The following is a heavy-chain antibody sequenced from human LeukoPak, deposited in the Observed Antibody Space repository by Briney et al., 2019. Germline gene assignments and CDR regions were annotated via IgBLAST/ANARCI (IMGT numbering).Heavy chain of an antibody. CDR3: ARQRGYYYGSGSYYIDY. V-gene: IGHV4-59*08. CDR2: IYYSGST. D-gene: IGHD3-10*01. Sequence: SETLSLTCTVSGGSISSYYWSRIRQPPGKGLEWIGYIYYSGSTNYNPSLKSRVTISVDTSKNQFSLKLSSVTAADTAVYYCARQRGYYYGSGSYYIDYWGQGTLVTVSS. J-gene: IGHJ4*02. CDR1: GGSISSYY.